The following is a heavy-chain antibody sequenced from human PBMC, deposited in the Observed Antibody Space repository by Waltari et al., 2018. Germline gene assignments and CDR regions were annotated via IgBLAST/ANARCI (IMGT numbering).Heavy chain of an antibody. Sequence: EVPLVESGGGLVQPGGSLRPSCAASGFTFSAYRMHWVRQAPGKGLVWVSLINADGRATLYADSVKGRFTMSRDNAKDTLYLQMNSLRGEDTAVYYCAIQISGVVFWGQGTLVTVSS. CDR2: INADGRAT. CDR3: AIQISGVVF. J-gene: IGHJ4*02. V-gene: IGHV3-74*01. CDR1: GFTFSAYR. D-gene: IGHD3-3*01.